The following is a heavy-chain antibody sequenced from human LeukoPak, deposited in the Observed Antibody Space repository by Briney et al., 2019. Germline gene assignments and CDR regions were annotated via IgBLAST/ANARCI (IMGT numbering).Heavy chain of an antibody. CDR2: INAGNGNT. D-gene: IGHD5-18*01. Sequence: ASVKVSCKASGYTFTSYAMHWVRQAPGQRLKWMGWINAGNGNTKYSQKFQGRVTITRDTSASTAYMELSSLRSEDTAVYYCARWIQLWRYFDYWGQGTLVTVSS. CDR1: GYTFTSYA. J-gene: IGHJ4*02. V-gene: IGHV1-3*01. CDR3: ARWIQLWRYFDY.